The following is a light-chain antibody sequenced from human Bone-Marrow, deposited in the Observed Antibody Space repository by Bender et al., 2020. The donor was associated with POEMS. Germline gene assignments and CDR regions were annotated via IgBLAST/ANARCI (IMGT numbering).Light chain of an antibody. CDR3: NSYGASNNEV. J-gene: IGLJ2*01. Sequence: QSALTQPRSVSGSPGQSVTISCTGTSGNVGGYTYVSWYQQHPGKAPKVLISGGNKRPSGISDRFSGSKSGNTASLTVSGLQAEDEADYYCNSYGASNNEVFGGGTKLTVL. CDR1: SGNVGGYTY. V-gene: IGLV2-8*01. CDR2: GGN.